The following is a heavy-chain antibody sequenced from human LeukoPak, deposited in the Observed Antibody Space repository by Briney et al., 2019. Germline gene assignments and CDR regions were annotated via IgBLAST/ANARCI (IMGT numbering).Heavy chain of an antibody. V-gene: IGHV3-33*01. CDR1: RFTFSNYG. Sequence: PGRSLRLSCAASRFTFSNYGMHWDRQAPGKGLEWVAVMWYDGSNKYYADSVKGRFTISRDNSKNTLYLQMNSLRAEDTAVYYCARGRGYDSGAYNYAFSDYWGQGTLVTVSS. D-gene: IGHD3-22*01. CDR2: MWYDGSNK. CDR3: ARGRGYDSGAYNYAFSDY. J-gene: IGHJ4*02.